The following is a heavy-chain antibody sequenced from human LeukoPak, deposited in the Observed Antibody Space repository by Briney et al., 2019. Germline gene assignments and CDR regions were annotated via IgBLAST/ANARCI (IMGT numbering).Heavy chain of an antibody. CDR2: IFYSGST. D-gene: IGHD2/OR15-2a*01. Sequence: SETLSLTCTVSGGSISTYYWSWIRQPPEKGLEWIGHIFYSGSTTYNPSVKSRVTISVDASRNQFSLKPSSVTAADTATYFCARRLSWTTSHMDVWGKGTTVTVSS. CDR1: GGSISTYY. J-gene: IGHJ6*03. CDR3: ARRLSWTTSHMDV. V-gene: IGHV4-59*08.